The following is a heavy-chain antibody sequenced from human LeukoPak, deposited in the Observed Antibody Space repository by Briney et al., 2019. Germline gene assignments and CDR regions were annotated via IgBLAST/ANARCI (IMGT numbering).Heavy chain of an antibody. CDR1: GYTFTSYA. CDR3: ATLVGATPQDYFDY. D-gene: IGHD1-26*01. J-gene: IGHJ4*02. Sequence: AASVKVSCKASGYTFTSYAMNWVRQAPGQGLEWMGGIIPIFGTANYAQKFQGRVTLTADESTSTAYMELSSLRSEDTAVYYCATLVGATPQDYFDYWGQGTLVTVSS. V-gene: IGHV1-69*13. CDR2: IIPIFGTA.